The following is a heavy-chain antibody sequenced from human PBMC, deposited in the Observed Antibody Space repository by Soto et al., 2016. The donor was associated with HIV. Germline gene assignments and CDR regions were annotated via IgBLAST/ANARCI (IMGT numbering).Heavy chain of an antibody. V-gene: IGHV4-34*02. CDR2: IDDGGRT. CDR3: ARRKFGSGGCMDI. CDR1: GQFLSDFF. D-gene: IGHD3-3*01. J-gene: IGHJ6*03. Sequence: VYIEQWNARPLQPSETLALTCAVNGQFLSDFFWTWIRQSPGKGLEWIGEIDDGGRTNYNPSLKGRIMISQDMSKNXISLKMNSVTAADTAIYFCARRKFGSGGCMDIWGKGPRSSS.